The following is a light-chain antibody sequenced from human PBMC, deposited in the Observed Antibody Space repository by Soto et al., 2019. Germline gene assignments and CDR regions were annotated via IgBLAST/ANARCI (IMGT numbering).Light chain of an antibody. V-gene: IGLV1-47*01. CDR3: AAWGDSLSGRYV. J-gene: IGLJ1*01. Sequence: QSVLTQPPSASGTPGQRVTISCSGSSSNIGSNYVYWYQQLPGTAPKLLIYRNNQRPSGVPDRFSGSKSGTSASLAISGLRSEDEADYYCAAWGDSLSGRYVFGTGTKLTVL. CDR2: RNN. CDR1: SSNIGSNY.